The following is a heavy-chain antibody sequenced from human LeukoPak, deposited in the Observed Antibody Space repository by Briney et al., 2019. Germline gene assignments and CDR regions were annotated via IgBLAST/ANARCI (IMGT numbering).Heavy chain of an antibody. D-gene: IGHD3-22*01. V-gene: IGHV3-74*01. J-gene: IGHJ1*01. CDR1: GFTLSSYW. Sequence: PGGSLRLSCAASGFTLSSYWMHWVRQAPGKGLVWVSRIKSDGGTNYADSVKGRFTISRDNAKNTVSLQMNSLRAEDTGVCYCARAPSEIGGYYPEYFRHWGQGTLVIVSS. CDR2: IKSDGGT. CDR3: ARAPSEIGGYYPEYFRH.